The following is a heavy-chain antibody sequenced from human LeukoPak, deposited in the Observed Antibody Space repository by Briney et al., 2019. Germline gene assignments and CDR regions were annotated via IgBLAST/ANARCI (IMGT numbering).Heavy chain of an antibody. D-gene: IGHD2-2*01. Sequence: PGRSLRLSCAASGFTFSSYAMHWVRQAPGKGLEWVAVISYDGSNKYYADSVKGRFTISRDNSKNTLYLQMNSLRAEDTAVYYCAKDGEYCSSTSCGGGSDYYYYYMDVWGKGTTVTVSS. V-gene: IGHV3-30-3*01. CDR1: GFTFSSYA. J-gene: IGHJ6*03. CDR3: AKDGEYCSSTSCGGGSDYYYYYMDV. CDR2: ISYDGSNK.